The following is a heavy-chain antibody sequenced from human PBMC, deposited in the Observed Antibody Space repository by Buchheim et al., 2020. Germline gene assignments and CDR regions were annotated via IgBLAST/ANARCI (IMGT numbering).Heavy chain of an antibody. CDR2: IWYDGSNK. CDR3: ARDGLMVVAATPSFFDY. J-gene: IGHJ4*02. D-gene: IGHD2-15*01. V-gene: IGHV3-33*01. Sequence: QVQLVESGGGVVQPGRSMRLSCAASGFTFSSYGMHWVRQAPGKGLEWVAVIWYDGSNKYYADSVKGRFTISRDNSKNTLYLQMNSLRAEDTAVYYCARDGLMVVAATPSFFDYWGQGTL. CDR1: GFTFSSYG.